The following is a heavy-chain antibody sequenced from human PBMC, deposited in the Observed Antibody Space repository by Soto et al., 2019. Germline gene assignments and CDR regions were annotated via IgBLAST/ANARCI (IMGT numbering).Heavy chain of an antibody. CDR3: VRRHVSATGIDWFDP. J-gene: IGHJ5*02. CDR2: INAANGDT. V-gene: IGHV1-3*01. Sequence: ASVKVSCKASGYTFTSYGIHWVRQAPGQRLEWMGWINAANGDTKYSPKFQGRVTITRDTSASTAYMELSSLRSEDTAVYYCVRRHVSATGIDWFDPWGQGTLGTVSS. D-gene: IGHD6-13*01. CDR1: GYTFTSYG.